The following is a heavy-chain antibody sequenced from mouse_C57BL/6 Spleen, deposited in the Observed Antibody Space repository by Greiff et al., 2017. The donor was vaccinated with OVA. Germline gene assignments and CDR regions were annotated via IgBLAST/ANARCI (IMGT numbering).Heavy chain of an antibody. V-gene: IGHV2-9-1*01. CDR1: GFSLTSYA. J-gene: IGHJ1*03. CDR2: IWPGGGT. D-gene: IGHD4-1*01. Sequence: VQLQESGPGLVAPSQCLSITCTVSGFSLTSYAISWVRQPPGKGLEWLGVIWPGGGTNYNSDLKSRLSISKDNSKSQVFLKMNRLQTEDTARYYCARTRTGPNWYFEVWGTGTTVTVSS. CDR3: ARTRTGPNWYFEV.